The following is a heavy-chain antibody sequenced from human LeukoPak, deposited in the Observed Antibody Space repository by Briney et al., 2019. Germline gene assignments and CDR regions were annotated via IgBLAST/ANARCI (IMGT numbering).Heavy chain of an antibody. CDR3: ARERYYYDSSGYYSDY. Sequence: GGSLRLSCAASGFTFSRHSMNWVRQAPGKGLEWVSSISSSSIYIYYADSVRGRFTISRDNAKNSLYLQMNSLRAEDTAVYYCARERYYYDSSGYYSDYWGQGTLVTVSS. D-gene: IGHD3-22*01. CDR2: ISSSSIYI. CDR1: GFTFSRHS. V-gene: IGHV3-21*01. J-gene: IGHJ4*02.